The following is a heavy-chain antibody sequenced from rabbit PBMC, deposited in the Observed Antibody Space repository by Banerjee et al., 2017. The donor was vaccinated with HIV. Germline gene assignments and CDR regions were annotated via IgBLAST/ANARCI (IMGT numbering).Heavy chain of an antibody. D-gene: IGHD4-2*01. Sequence: QSLEESGGDLVKPGASLTLTCKASGISFSNNYWLCWVRQAPGKGLEWIACIGAGSNSAYYATWAKGRFTISKTSSTTVTLQMTSLTAADTATYFCARDAGYAGSNLWGQGTLVTVS. CDR1: GISFSNNYW. CDR2: IGAGSNSA. V-gene: IGHV1S40*01. CDR3: ARDAGYAGSNL. J-gene: IGHJ4*01.